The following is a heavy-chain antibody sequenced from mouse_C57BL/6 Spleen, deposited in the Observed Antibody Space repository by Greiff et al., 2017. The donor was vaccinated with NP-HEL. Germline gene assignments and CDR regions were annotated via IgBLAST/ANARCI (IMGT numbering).Heavy chain of an antibody. D-gene: IGHD2-4*01. CDR3: ARGKDDDDWYFDG. J-gene: IGHJ1*03. V-gene: IGHV1-61*01. CDR2: IYPSDSET. Sequence: QVQLQQPGAELVRPGSSVKLSCKASGYTFTSYWMDWVKQRPGQGLEWIGNIYPSDSETHYHQKFKDKATLTVDKSSSTAYRQLSSLTSEDSAVYYCARGKDDDDWYFDGWGTGTTVTVSS. CDR1: GYTFTSYW.